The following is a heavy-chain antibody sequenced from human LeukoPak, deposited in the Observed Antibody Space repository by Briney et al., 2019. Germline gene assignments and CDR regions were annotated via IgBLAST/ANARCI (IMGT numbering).Heavy chain of an antibody. D-gene: IGHD3-10*01. J-gene: IGHJ4*02. CDR1: GFIFGDSW. CDR3: ARGLRFNDY. V-gene: IGHV3-7*01. Sequence: GGSLNLSVAASGFIFGDSWMSWFRKAQGKGLECVANIRPEGTDKYYVDSVKGRFTISRDNAKSSLYLQMNSLRPEDTAVYFCARGLRFNDYWGQGTLVTVSS. CDR2: IRPEGTDK.